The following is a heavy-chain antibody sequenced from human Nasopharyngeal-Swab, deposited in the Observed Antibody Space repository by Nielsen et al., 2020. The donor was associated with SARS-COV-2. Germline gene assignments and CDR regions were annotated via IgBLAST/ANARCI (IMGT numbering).Heavy chain of an antibody. CDR2: MSAYNGNT. J-gene: IGHJ4*02. D-gene: IGHD3-10*01. Sequence: ASVKVSCKASGYTFTSYGISWARQDPGQGLEWMGWMSAYNGNTNYAQKLQGRVTMTTDTSTSTAYMELRSLRSDDTAVYYCAREGITYYYGSGSYYSDYWGQGTLVTRLL. CDR1: GYTFTSYG. CDR3: AREGITYYYGSGSYYSDY. V-gene: IGHV1-18*01.